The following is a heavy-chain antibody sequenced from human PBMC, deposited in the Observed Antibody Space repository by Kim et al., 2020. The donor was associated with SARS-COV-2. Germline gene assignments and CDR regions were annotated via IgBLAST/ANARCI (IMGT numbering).Heavy chain of an antibody. V-gene: IGHV4-59*01. J-gene: IGHJ4*02. Sequence: YNPSLKSRVTISVDTSKNQFSLKLSSVTAADTAVYYCARVRYSYGFTFDYWGQGTLVTVSS. D-gene: IGHD5-18*01. CDR3: ARVRYSYGFTFDY.